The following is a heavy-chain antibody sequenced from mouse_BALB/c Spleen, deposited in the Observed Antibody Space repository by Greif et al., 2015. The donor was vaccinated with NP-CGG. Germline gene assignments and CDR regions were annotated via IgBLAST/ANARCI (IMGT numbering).Heavy chain of an antibody. CDR3: AIYDGYYYYAMDY. CDR1: GYTFTSYW. CDR2: INPSNGRT. Sequence: VQLQQSGAELVKPGASVKLSCKASGYTFTSYWMHWVKQRPGQGLEWIGEINPSNGRTNYNEKFKSKATLTVDKSSSTAYMQPSSLTSEDSAVYYCAIYDGYYYYAMDYWGQGTSVTVSS. V-gene: IGHV1S81*02. D-gene: IGHD2-3*01. J-gene: IGHJ4*01.